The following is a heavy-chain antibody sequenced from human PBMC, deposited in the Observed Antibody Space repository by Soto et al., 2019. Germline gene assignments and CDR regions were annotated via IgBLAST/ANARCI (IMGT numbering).Heavy chain of an antibody. J-gene: IGHJ4*02. D-gene: IGHD3-3*01. CDR2: ISYDGSNK. V-gene: IGHV3-30-3*01. Sequence: QPGGSLRLSCAASGFTFSSYAMHWVRQAPGKGLEWVAVISYDGSNKYYADSVKGRFTISRDNSKNTLYLQMNSLRAEDTAVYYCARGSGLRFLEWLTDYWGQGTLVTVSS. CDR3: ARGSGLRFLEWLTDY. CDR1: GFTFSSYA.